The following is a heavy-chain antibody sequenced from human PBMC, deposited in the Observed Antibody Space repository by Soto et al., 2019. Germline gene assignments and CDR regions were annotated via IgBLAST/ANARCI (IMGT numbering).Heavy chain of an antibody. CDR3: ARDRGGHANWNFYAFDI. J-gene: IGHJ3*02. V-gene: IGHV4-59*01. CDR2: IYYSGST. D-gene: IGHD1-7*01. CDR1: GGSISSYY. Sequence: SETLSLTCTVSGGSISSYYWSWIRQPPGKGLEWIGYIYYSGSTNYNPSLKSRVTISVDTSKNQFSLKLSSVTAADTAVYYCARDRGGHANWNFYAFDIWGQGTMVTVSS.